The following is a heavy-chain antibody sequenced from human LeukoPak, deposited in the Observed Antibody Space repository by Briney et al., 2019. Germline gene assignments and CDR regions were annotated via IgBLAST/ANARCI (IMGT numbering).Heavy chain of an antibody. CDR1: GGSFSGYY. CDR3: ARGSLPALVYDILTGYYNRGYYFDY. J-gene: IGHJ4*02. V-gene: IGHV4-34*01. Sequence: SETLSLACAVYGGSFSGYYWSWIRQPPGKGLEWIGEINHSGSTNYNPSLKSRVTISVDTSKNQFSLKLSSVTAADTAVYYCARGSLPALVYDILTGYYNRGYYFDYWGQGTLVTVSS. D-gene: IGHD3-9*01. CDR2: INHSGST.